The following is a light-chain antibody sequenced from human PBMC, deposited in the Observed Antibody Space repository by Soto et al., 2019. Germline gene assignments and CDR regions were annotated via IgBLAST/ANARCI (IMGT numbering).Light chain of an antibody. CDR2: DAS. CDR3: QQRSNWPPWT. Sequence: EIVLTQSPGTRSLSPGERATRSFRASQSLSSSYLVWYQQKPGQAPRLLIYDASNRATGIPARFSGSGSGTDFTLTISSLEPEDFAVYYCQQRSNWPPWTFGQGTKVDIK. V-gene: IGKV3-11*01. J-gene: IGKJ1*01. CDR1: QSLSSSY.